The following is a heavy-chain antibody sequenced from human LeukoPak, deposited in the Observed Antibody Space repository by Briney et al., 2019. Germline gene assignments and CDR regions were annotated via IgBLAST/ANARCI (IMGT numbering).Heavy chain of an antibody. CDR2: IIPILGIA. D-gene: IGHD3-22*01. J-gene: IGHJ4*02. CDR3: ASEPRPNYYDSSGYYV. CDR1: GGTFSSDA. Sequence: SVKVSCKASGGTFSSDAISWVRQAPGQGLEWMGRIIPILGIANYAQKFQGRVTITADKSTSTAYMELSSLRSEDTAVYYCASEPRPNYYDSSGYYVWDQGTLVTVSS. V-gene: IGHV1-69*04.